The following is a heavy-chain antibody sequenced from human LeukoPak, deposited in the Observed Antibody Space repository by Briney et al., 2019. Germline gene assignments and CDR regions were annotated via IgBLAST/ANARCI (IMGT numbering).Heavy chain of an antibody. CDR1: GCSISSYY. Sequence: SETLSLTCTVSGCSISSYYWSWIRQPPGKGLEWIGYIYYSGSTNYNPSLKSRVTISVDTSKNQFSLKLSSVTAAAPAVYYCARVLDDGYKADAIDIWGQGTMVTVSS. CDR2: IYYSGST. D-gene: IGHD5-24*01. J-gene: IGHJ3*02. CDR3: ARVLDDGYKADAIDI. V-gene: IGHV4-59*01.